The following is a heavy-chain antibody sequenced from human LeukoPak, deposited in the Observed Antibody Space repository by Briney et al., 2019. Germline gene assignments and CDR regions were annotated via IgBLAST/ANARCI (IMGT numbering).Heavy chain of an antibody. Sequence: SQTLSLTCAISGDPVSSNSAAWNWIRKSPSRGLEWLGRTYYRSKWYNDYAVSVKSRITINPDTSKNQFSLQLNSVTPEDTAVYYCARERSYSSGWDHYYYYYMDVWGKGTTVTVSS. CDR3: ARERSYSSGWDHYYYYYMDV. V-gene: IGHV6-1*01. CDR2: TYYRSKWYN. CDR1: GDPVSSNSAA. J-gene: IGHJ6*03. D-gene: IGHD6-19*01.